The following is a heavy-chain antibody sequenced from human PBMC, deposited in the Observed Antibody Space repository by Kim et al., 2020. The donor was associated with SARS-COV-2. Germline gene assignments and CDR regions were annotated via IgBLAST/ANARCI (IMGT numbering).Heavy chain of an antibody. J-gene: IGHJ4*02. D-gene: IGHD3-10*01. V-gene: IGHV4-59*01. CDR1: GGSISSYY. CDR3: AGVGGSGSYYNVGYFDY. CDR2: IYYSGST. Sequence: SETLSLTCTVSGGSISSYYWSWIRQPPGKGLEWIGYIYYSGSTNYNPSLKSRVTISVDTSKNQFSLKLSSVTAADTAVYYCAGVGGSGSYYNVGYFDYWGQGTLVTVSS.